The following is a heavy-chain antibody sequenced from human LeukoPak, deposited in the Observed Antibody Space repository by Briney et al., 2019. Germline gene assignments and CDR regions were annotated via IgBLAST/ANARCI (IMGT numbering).Heavy chain of an antibody. J-gene: IGHJ4*02. CDR2: IYYSGST. V-gene: IGHV4-39*01. CDR3: GRHIGYDSSGI. D-gene: IGHD3-22*01. Sequence: PSETLSLTCTVSGGSVSSSNYYWGWICQPPGKGLEWIGSIYYSGSTYYNPSLKSRLTISVDTSKNQFSLKLGSVTAADTAVYYCGRHIGYDSSGIWGQGTLVTVSS. CDR1: GGSVSSSNYY.